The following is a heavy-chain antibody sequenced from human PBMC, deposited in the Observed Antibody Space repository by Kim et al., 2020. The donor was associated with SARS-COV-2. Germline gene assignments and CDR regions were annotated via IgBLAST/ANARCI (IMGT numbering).Heavy chain of an antibody. J-gene: IGHJ4*02. CDR3: ARRGLAAADFDY. D-gene: IGHD6-13*01. CDR2: INHSGST. Sequence: SETLSLTCAVYGGSFSGYYWSWIRQPPGKGLEWIGEINHSGSTNYNPSLKSRVTISVDTSKNQFSLKLSSVTAADTAVYYCARRGLAAADFDYWGQGTLVAVSS. CDR1: GGSFSGYY. V-gene: IGHV4-34*01.